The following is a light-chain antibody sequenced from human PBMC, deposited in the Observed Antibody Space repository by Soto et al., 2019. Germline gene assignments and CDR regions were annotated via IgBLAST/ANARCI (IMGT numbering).Light chain of an antibody. Sequence: DIQMTQSPSTLSACVGDSVNITCRTSQRIGTFLNWYQQKPGKPPKLLIYDASNLQTGVPSRFSGSGSGTDFTFTISSLQPEDIATYFCHQYDNLPQTFGPGTKVDI. J-gene: IGKJ3*01. CDR1: QRIGTF. CDR2: DAS. V-gene: IGKV1-33*01. CDR3: HQYDNLPQT.